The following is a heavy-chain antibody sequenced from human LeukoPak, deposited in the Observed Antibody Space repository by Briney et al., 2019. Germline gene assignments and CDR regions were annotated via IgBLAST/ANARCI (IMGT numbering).Heavy chain of an antibody. J-gene: IGHJ4*02. CDR2: IYPGDSDT. D-gene: IGHD4-17*01. Sequence: GESLKISCKGSRYSFTSYWIAWVRQMPGKGLEWMGIIYPGDSDTRYSPSFQGQVTISADKSISTAYLQWSSLKASDTAMYYCARRITVTTFDYWGQGTLVTVSS. CDR1: RYSFTSYW. V-gene: IGHV5-51*01. CDR3: ARRITVTTFDY.